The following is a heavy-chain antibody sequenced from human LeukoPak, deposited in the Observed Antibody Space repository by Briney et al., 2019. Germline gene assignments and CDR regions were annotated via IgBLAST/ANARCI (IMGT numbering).Heavy chain of an antibody. J-gene: IGHJ4*02. CDR3: ASGSGYCSGGSCSDY. Sequence: QAGGSLRLSCAASGFTFSSYAMHWVRQAPGKGLEWVAVISYDGSNKYYADSVKGRFTISRDNAKNSLYLQMNSLRAEDTAVYYCASGSGYCSGGSCSDYWGQGTLVTVSS. CDR1: GFTFSSYA. V-gene: IGHV3-30*04. CDR2: ISYDGSNK. D-gene: IGHD2-15*01.